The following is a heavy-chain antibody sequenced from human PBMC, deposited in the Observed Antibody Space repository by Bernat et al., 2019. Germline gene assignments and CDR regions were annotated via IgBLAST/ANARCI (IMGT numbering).Heavy chain of an antibody. CDR3: ARADRRASDYYYYMDV. Sequence: QVQLQESGPGLVKPSGTLSLTCAVSVCSFSSDNWWSWVRQPPGRGLDWIGVIYHSGSTNYNPSLKSRVTISVDKSKNLFTLKLSSVTAADTAVYYCARADRRASDYYYYMDVWGEGTTVTVSS. J-gene: IGHJ6*03. V-gene: IGHV4-4*02. CDR2: IYHSGST. CDR1: VCSFSSDNW. D-gene: IGHD3-10*01.